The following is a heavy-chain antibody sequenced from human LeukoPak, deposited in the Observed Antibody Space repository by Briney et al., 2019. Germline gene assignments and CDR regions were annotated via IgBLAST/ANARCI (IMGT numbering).Heavy chain of an antibody. CDR1: GYTFTSYD. Sequence: ASVRVSCKASGYTFTSYDINWIRQAAGQGLEWVGWMSPNSGYTGYARKFQGRITMTSKSSLNPVSMELSSLRSEDTAVYFCARFPRPFDYWGQGTLVTVSS. CDR3: ARFPRPFDY. J-gene: IGHJ4*02. V-gene: IGHV1-8*01. CDR2: MSPNSGYT.